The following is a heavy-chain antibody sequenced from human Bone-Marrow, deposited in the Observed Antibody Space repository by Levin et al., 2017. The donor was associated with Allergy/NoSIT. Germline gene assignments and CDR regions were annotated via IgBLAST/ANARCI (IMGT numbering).Heavy chain of an antibody. CDR1: GFTLSNAW. J-gene: IGHJ4*02. V-gene: IGHV3-15*01. CDR2: IKSKTGGATS. D-gene: IGHD3-9*01. CDR3: TTGKGYYGLFTGLGY. Sequence: KASETLSLTCAASGFTLSNAWMSWVRQAPGKGLEWVARIKSKTGGATSDYAAPVKGRFTISRDDSRNTLYLQMNSLKTEDAAVYYCTTGKGYYGLFTGLGYWGQGTLVTVSS.